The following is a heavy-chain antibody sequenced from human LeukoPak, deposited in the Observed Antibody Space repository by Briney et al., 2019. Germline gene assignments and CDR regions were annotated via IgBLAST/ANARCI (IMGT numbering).Heavy chain of an antibody. J-gene: IGHJ6*02. V-gene: IGHV3-7*03. CDR2: VNRDGSET. CDR3: ARNNGMDV. Sequence: GGSLRLSCAASGFALSSHWMTWVRQVPGRGPEWVANVNRDGSETYYLDSVKGRFTISKDNAKNSLYLQMNSLRAEDTALYHRARNNGMDVWGQGTTVIVSS. CDR1: GFALSSHW.